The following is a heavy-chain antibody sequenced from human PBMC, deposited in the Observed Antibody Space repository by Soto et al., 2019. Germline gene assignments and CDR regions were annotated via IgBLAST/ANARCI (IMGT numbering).Heavy chain of an antibody. Sequence: GGSLRLSCAASGFTFSSYAMSWVRQAPGKGLEWVSGISGSGGSTYYADSVKGRFTISRDNSKNTLYLQTNSLRAEDTAVYYCAKERGYNYGYAAMDVWGQGTTVTVSS. J-gene: IGHJ6*02. CDR2: ISGSGGST. CDR1: GFTFSSYA. CDR3: AKERGYNYGYAAMDV. V-gene: IGHV3-23*01. D-gene: IGHD5-18*01.